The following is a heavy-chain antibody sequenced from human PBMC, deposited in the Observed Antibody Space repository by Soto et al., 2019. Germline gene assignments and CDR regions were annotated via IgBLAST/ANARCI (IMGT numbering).Heavy chain of an antibody. CDR1: GYTFTRNG. CDR3: ARIRASLYGMDA. J-gene: IGHJ6*01. V-gene: IGHV1-18*01. D-gene: IGHD6-6*01. Sequence: QVQLVQSRAEVKKPGASVKVSCQASGYTFTRNGINWVRQAPGQGLEWMGWISPYNGDTYYAQKFQGRVTMTTDTSTSTAYMELRSLRYDDTAVYYCARIRASLYGMDAWGQGTTVTVSS. CDR2: ISPYNGDT.